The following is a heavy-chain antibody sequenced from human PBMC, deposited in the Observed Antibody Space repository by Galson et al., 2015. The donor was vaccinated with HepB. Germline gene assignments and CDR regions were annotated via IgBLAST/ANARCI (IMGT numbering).Heavy chain of an antibody. J-gene: IGHJ4*02. Sequence: SLRLSCAASGFTFSSYGMHWVRQAPGKGLEWVAVIWYDGSNKYYADSVKGRFTISRDNSKNTLYLQMNSLRAEDTAVYYCARDGYYYDSSGHFSAPNYWGQGTLVTVSS. D-gene: IGHD3-22*01. CDR1: GFTFSSYG. CDR2: IWYDGSNK. V-gene: IGHV3-33*01. CDR3: ARDGYYYDSSGHFSAPNY.